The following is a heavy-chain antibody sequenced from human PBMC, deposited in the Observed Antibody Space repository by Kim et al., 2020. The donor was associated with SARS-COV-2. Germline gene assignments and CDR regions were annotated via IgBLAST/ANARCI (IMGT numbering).Heavy chain of an antibody. J-gene: IGHJ5*02. D-gene: IGHD2-2*01. CDR2: ISTTSRYI. V-gene: IGHV3-21*01. Sequence: GGSLRLSCAASGFTFSNYNMHWVRQAPGKGLEWVSFISTTSRYINYADSLKGRFTISRDNTKNSLFLQMNSLRAEDTAVYYCARGGSCSATSCPLSDSWGQGTLVTVSS. CDR3: ARGGSCSATSCPLSDS. CDR1: GFTFSNYN.